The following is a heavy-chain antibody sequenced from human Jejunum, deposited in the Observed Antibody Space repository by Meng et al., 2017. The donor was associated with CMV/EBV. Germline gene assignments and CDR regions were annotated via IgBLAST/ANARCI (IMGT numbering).Heavy chain of an antibody. Sequence: SDDSITNNNWWTWVRQSPGKGLEWIGEVYHSGPTNYNPSLKSRVTISVDKSKNQFFLQMTSLTAADTAVYYCARKISSGYYLNWFDPWGRGTLVTVSS. D-gene: IGHD3-22*01. CDR3: ARKISSGYYLNWFDP. CDR2: VYHSGPT. CDR1: DDSITNNNW. V-gene: IGHV4-4*02. J-gene: IGHJ5*02.